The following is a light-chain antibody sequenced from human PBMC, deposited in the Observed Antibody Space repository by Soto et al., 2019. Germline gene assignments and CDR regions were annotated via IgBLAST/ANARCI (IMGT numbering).Light chain of an antibody. V-gene: IGKV3-15*01. CDR3: QQYNNWPPTT. Sequence: EIVMTQSPATLSVSPGERATLSCRASQGVSSNLAWYQQKPGQAPRLLIYGASTRATGVPARFGGSGSGTEFTFTISSLQSEDFAVYYCQQYNNWPPTTFGQGTKLEIK. CDR2: GAS. J-gene: IGKJ2*01. CDR1: QGVSSN.